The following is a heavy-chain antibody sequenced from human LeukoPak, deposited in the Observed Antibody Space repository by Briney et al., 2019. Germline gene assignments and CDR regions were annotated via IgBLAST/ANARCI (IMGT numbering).Heavy chain of an antibody. CDR2: IKQDGSEK. V-gene: IGHV3-7*01. J-gene: IGHJ4*02. CDR1: GFPFSTYW. D-gene: IGHD1/OR15-1a*01. Sequence: GGSLRLSCAASGFPFSTYWMNWVRQAPGKGLEWVANIKQDGSEKFYVDSVKGRFTISRDNSKNTLYLQMNSLRAEDTAVYYCAREGGAGTTNYFDYWGQGTLVTVSS. CDR3: AREGGAGTTNYFDY.